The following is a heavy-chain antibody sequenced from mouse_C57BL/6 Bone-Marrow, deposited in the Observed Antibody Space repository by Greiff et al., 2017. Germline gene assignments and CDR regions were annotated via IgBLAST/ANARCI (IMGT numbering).Heavy chain of an antibody. J-gene: IGHJ2*01. CDR2: IDPENGDT. CDR3: STHDGDSDCFDY. D-gene: IGHD2-3*01. V-gene: IGHV14-4*01. CDR1: GFNIKDYY. Sequence: VQLQQSGAELVRPGASVKLSCTASGFNIKDYYMHWVKQRPEQGLEWIGWIDPENGDTEYASKFQGKATITADTSSNTAYLQLSSLTSEDTAVCYSSTHDGDSDCFDYWGQGTTLTVSS.